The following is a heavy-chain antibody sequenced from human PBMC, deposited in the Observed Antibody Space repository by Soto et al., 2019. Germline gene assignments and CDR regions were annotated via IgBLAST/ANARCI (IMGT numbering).Heavy chain of an antibody. CDR3: ARDLGEFNYGSAYFDY. CDR2: IWYDGSNQ. CDR1: GFTFSTYG. V-gene: IGHV3-33*01. D-gene: IGHD3-10*01. J-gene: IGHJ4*02. Sequence: PGGSLRLSCAPSGFTFSTYGMHWVRQAPGKGLEWVAVIWYDGSNQYYADSVKGRFTISGDNSKNMLYLQMNSLRAEDTAVYYCARDLGEFNYGSAYFDYWGQGTPVTVSS.